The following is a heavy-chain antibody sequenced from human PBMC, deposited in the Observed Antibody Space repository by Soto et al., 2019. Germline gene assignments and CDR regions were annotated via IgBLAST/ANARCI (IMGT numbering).Heavy chain of an antibody. V-gene: IGHV4-61*01. CDR3: AKGPLGYCSSTSCYTFAFDI. J-gene: IGHJ3*02. CDR2: IYFSGST. D-gene: IGHD2-2*02. CDR1: GDSVSSGSYF. Sequence: PSETLSLTCTVSGDSVSSGSYFWSWIRQPPGKGLEWIGYIYFSGSTNYRPSLESRVTISVDTSKNQFSLGLNSVTAADTAVYYCAKGPLGYCSSTSCYTFAFDIWGQGTMVTVSS.